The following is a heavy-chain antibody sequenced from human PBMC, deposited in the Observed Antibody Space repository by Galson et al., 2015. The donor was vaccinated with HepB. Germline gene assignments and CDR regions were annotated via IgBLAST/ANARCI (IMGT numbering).Heavy chain of an antibody. J-gene: IGHJ6*02. CDR1: GFTFSSYS. D-gene: IGHD3-10*01. CDR3: AGDTGSTMVRAGGLDV. V-gene: IGHV3-21*01. CDR2: ISSSSTYI. Sequence: SLRLSCAASGFTFSSYSMNWVRQAPGKGLEWVSSISSSSTYIYYADSVKGRFTISRDNAKNSLYLQMNSLRAEDTAVYYCAGDTGSTMVRAGGLDVWGLGTTVTVSS.